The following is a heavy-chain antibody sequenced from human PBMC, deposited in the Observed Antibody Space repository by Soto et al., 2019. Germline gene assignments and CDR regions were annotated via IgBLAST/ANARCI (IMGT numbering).Heavy chain of an antibody. D-gene: IGHD6-19*01. Sequence: EVQLLESGGGLVQPGGSLRLSCAASGFTFSSYAMSWVRQAPGKGLEWVSAISGSGGSTYYADSVKGRFTISRDNSKNTLYLLMNRLSAEDTAVYDCAKTIAVADYWGQGTLVTVSS. CDR3: AKTIAVADY. CDR1: GFTFSSYA. CDR2: ISGSGGST. J-gene: IGHJ4*02. V-gene: IGHV3-23*01.